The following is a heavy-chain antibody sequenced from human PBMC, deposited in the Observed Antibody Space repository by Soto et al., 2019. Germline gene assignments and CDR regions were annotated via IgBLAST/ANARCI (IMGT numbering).Heavy chain of an antibody. CDR2: ISTNGGST. D-gene: IGHD3-22*01. CDR3: VKGEYYYDSSGYYPFDY. Sequence: GGSLRLSCSASGFTFSIYAMHWDRQAPGKELEYVSSISTNGGSTHYADSVKGRFTISRDNSKNTQYLQMSSLRADDTAVYYCVKGEYYYDSSGYYPFDYWGQGTLVTVSS. CDR1: GFTFSIYA. V-gene: IGHV3-64D*06. J-gene: IGHJ4*02.